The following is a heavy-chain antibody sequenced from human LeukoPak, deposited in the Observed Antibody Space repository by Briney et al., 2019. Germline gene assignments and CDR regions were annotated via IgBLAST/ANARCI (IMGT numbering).Heavy chain of an antibody. V-gene: IGHV3-48*02. CDR2: ISRSRSTI. Sequence: GSLRLSCAASGFTFSSFSMNWVRQAPGKGLEWVSYISRSRSTIYYADSVKGRFTISRDNAKNSLYLQMNSLRDEDTAVYYCAREDWAYGSNPFDYWGQGTLVTVSS. D-gene: IGHD4-23*01. J-gene: IGHJ4*02. CDR3: AREDWAYGSNPFDY. CDR1: GFTFSSFS.